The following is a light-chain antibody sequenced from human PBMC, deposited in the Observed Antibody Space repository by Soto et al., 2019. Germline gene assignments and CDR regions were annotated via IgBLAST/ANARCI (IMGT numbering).Light chain of an antibody. Sequence: QSALTQPASVSGSRGQSITISCTGTSSDVGGYNYVSWYQQHPGKAPKLMIYEVSNRPSGVSNRFSGSKSGNTASLTISGRQAEDVADYYCSSYTSSSTLVFGTGTKVTVL. CDR1: SSDVGGYNY. V-gene: IGLV2-14*01. CDR3: SSYTSSSTLV. CDR2: EVS. J-gene: IGLJ1*01.